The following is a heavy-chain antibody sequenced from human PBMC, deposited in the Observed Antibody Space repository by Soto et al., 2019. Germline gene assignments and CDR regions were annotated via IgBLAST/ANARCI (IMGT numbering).Heavy chain of an antibody. D-gene: IGHD4-17*01. Sequence: PSETLSLTCSVSDDSINSDKYYWGWIRQPPGKGLEWIGYIYYSGSTNYNPSLKSRVTISVDTSKNQFSLKLSSVTAADTAVYYCARIRSLIDYGDYLFDYWGQGTLVTGSS. J-gene: IGHJ4*02. CDR1: DDSINSDKYY. V-gene: IGHV4-61*01. CDR2: IYYSGST. CDR3: ARIRSLIDYGDYLFDY.